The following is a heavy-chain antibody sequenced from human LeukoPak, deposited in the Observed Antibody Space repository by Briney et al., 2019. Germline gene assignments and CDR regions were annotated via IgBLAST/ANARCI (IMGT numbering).Heavy chain of an antibody. Sequence: GGSLRLSCAASGFTFSSYWMHWVRQAPGKGLVWVSRIKGDGGSTSYADSVKGRFTISRDNSKNTLYLQMNSLRAEDTAVYYCARDFGSSGDYWGQGTLVTVSS. V-gene: IGHV3-74*01. CDR2: IKGDGGST. J-gene: IGHJ4*02. CDR1: GFTFSSYW. CDR3: ARDFGSSGDY. D-gene: IGHD6-19*01.